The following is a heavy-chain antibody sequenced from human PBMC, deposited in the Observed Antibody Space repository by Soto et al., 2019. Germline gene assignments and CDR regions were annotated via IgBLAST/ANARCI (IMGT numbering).Heavy chain of an antibody. CDR3: ARVWSGYLPQRGQQKYYYYYYGMDV. J-gene: IGHJ6*02. Sequence: GGSLRLSCAASGFTFSSYWMSWVRQAPGKGLEWVANIKQDGSEKYYVDSVKGRFTISRDNAKNSLYLQMNSLRAEDTAVYYCARVWSGYLPQRGQQKYYYYYYGMDVWGQGTTVTVSS. V-gene: IGHV3-7*05. D-gene: IGHD3-3*01. CDR2: IKQDGSEK. CDR1: GFTFSSYW.